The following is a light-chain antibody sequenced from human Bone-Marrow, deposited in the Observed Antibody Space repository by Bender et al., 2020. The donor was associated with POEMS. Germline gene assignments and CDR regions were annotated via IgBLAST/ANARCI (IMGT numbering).Light chain of an antibody. J-gene: IGLJ3*02. Sequence: QSVVTQPPSASGTPGQRVTISCSGTYSNIGSNYVYWYRQFPGTAPKLLIYSNTERPSGVPARFSGSKSGTSASLAISDIQSEDEGDYYCSSWDDSLSGWVFGGGTKLTVL. CDR1: YSNIGSNY. V-gene: IGLV1-47*01. CDR3: SSWDDSLSGWV. CDR2: SNT.